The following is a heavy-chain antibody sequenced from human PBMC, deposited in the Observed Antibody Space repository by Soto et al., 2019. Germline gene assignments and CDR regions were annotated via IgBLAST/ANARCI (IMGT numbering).Heavy chain of an antibody. D-gene: IGHD2-2*01. CDR2: IYYTGRT. Sequence: QVQLQESGPGLVKPSQTLSLTCTVSGGSLKSGGYYWSCIRQPPGRGLEWIGYIYYTGRTYYNPSLESRVNFSVDTSKTQFSLKLSSVTDADTYVYYCARDVTSKHTCFDLWVHGNLVTVSS. V-gene: IGHV4-31*02. CDR1: GGSLKSGGYY. CDR3: ARDVTSKHTCFDL. J-gene: IGHJ5*02.